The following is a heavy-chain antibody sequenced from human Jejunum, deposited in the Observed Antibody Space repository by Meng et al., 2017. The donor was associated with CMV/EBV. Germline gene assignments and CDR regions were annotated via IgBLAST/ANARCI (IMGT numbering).Heavy chain of an antibody. CDR2: INSDGIAT. V-gene: IGHV3-74*01. Sequence: GFTFSAYWMHWVRQAPGKGLMWVSRINSDGIATNYADSVKGRFTISRDNAKNTLFLQMDGLRAEDTALYYCARGFGTEFYSPPYYWSQGTLVTVSS. J-gene: IGHJ4*02. D-gene: IGHD4-11*01. CDR1: GFTFSAYW. CDR3: ARGFGTEFYSPPYY.